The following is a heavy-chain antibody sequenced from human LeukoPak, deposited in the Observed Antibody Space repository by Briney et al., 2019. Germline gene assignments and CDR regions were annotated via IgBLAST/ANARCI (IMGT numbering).Heavy chain of an antibody. CDR1: GFTFSDYY. D-gene: IGHD3-3*01. V-gene: IGHV3-11*06. Sequence: GGSLRLSCAASGFTFSDYYMSWMRQAPGKGLECISYISSSSSSTKYADSVKGRFTISRDNAKNSLYLQMNSLRAEDTAVYYCARGTGEVVTITDAFVIWGQGTMVTVSS. J-gene: IGHJ3*02. CDR2: ISSSSSST. CDR3: ARGTGEVVTITDAFVI.